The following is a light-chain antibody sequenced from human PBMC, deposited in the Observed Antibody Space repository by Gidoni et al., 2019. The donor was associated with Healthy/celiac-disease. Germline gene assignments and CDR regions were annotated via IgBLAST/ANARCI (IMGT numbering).Light chain of an antibody. CDR3: QQSYSTPRYT. Sequence: DIQLTQSPSSLSASVGDRVTITCRASQSISSYLNWYQQKPGKAPKLLIYAASSLQSGVPSRLSGSGSGTDLTLTISSLQPEDFATYYCQQSYSTPRYTFGQGTKLEIK. CDR1: QSISSY. V-gene: IGKV1-39*01. J-gene: IGKJ2*01. CDR2: AAS.